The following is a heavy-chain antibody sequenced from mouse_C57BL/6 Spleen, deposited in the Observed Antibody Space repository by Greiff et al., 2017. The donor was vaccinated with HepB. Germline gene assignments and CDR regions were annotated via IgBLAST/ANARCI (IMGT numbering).Heavy chain of an antibody. Sequence: QVQLQQSGAELVKPGASVKMSCKASGYTFTSYWITWVKQRPGQGLEWIGDIYPGSGSTNYNEKFKSKATLTVDTSSSTAYMQLSSLTSEDSAVYYCARPDRDYYGSSYYFDYWGQGTTLTVSS. CDR1: GYTFTSYW. V-gene: IGHV1-55*01. CDR2: IYPGSGST. CDR3: ARPDRDYYGSSYYFDY. J-gene: IGHJ2*01. D-gene: IGHD1-1*01.